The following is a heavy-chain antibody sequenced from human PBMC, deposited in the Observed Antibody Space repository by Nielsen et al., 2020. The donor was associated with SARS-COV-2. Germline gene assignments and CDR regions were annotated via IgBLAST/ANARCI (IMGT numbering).Heavy chain of an antibody. D-gene: IGHD3-22*01. CDR1: GGSISSSNW. CDR3: ARDGNIVASTYYYYYGMDV. CDR2: IYHSGST. V-gene: IGHV4-4*02. J-gene: IGHJ6*02. Sequence: SETLSLTCAVSGGSISSSNWWSWVRQPPGKGLEWIGEIYHSGSTNYNPSLKSRVTISVDKSKNQFSLKLSSVTAADTAVYYCARDGNIVASTYYYYYGMDVWGQGTTVTVSS.